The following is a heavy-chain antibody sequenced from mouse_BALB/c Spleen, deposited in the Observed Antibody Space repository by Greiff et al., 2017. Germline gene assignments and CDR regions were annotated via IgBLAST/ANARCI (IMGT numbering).Heavy chain of an antibody. CDR1: GFTFSSYT. V-gene: IGHV5-12-2*01. D-gene: IGHD2-10*02. J-gene: IGHJ4*01. CDR2: ISNGGGST. CDR3: ARQGYVPFYAMDY. Sequence: EVKLVESGGGLVQPGGSLKLSCAASGFTFSSYTMSWVRQTPEKRLEWVAYISNGGGSTYYPDTVKGRFTISRDNAKNTLYLQMSSLKSEDTAMYYCARQGYVPFYAMDYWGQGTSVTVSS.